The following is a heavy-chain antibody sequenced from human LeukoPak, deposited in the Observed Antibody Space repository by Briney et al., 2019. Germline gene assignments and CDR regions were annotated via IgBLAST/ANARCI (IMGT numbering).Heavy chain of an antibody. CDR3: ARSNDYDYHFNY. J-gene: IGHJ4*02. V-gene: IGHV1-69*05. D-gene: IGHD5-12*01. Sequence: ASVKVSCKATGGSFNNYAVTWVRQAPGQGLEWMGGFIPILDTTNYAPNFQGRVTITTDESSTTAYMELSSLKWEDTALYYCARSNDYDYHFNYWGQGTLVTVSS. CDR1: GGSFNNYA. CDR2: FIPILDTT.